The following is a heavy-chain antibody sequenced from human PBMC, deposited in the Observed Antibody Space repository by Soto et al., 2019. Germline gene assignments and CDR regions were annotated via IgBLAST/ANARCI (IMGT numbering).Heavy chain of an antibody. CDR2: ISYDGSNK. V-gene: IGHV3-30*04. Sequence: LRLSCEASGFTFSKYAMHWVRQAPGKGLEWVAFISYDGSNKFHADSVKGRFTISRDNSKNTLYLQMNSLRAEDTAVYYCAKALGELSPESYDYWGQGTLVTVSS. CDR1: GFTFSKYA. CDR3: AKALGELSPESYDY. D-gene: IGHD3-16*02. J-gene: IGHJ4*02.